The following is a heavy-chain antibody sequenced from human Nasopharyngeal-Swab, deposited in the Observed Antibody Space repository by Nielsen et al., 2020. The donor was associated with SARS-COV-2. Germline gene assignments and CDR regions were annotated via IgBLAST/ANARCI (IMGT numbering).Heavy chain of an antibody. CDR1: GFTFRSYA. D-gene: IGHD3-16*02. CDR3: ARDPMITFGGVIVADYYYYGMDV. V-gene: IGHV3-23*01. J-gene: IGHJ6*02. CDR2: ISVSDHTT. Sequence: GGSLRLSCAASGFTFRSYAISWVRQAPGKGLEWVSVISVSDHTTYYADSVKGRFTISRDNSKNTLYLQMNSLRAEDTAVYYCARDPMITFGGVIVADYYYYGMDVWGQGTTVTVSS.